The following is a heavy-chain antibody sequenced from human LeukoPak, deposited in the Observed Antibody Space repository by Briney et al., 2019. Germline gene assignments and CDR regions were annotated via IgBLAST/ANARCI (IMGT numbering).Heavy chain of an antibody. CDR3: AKAVTVTTPKATYYYYMDV. Sequence: GGSLRLSCAASGFTFSSYAMHWVRQAPGKGLEWVAVISYDGSNKYYADSVKGRFTISRDNSKNTLYPQMNSLRAEDTAVYYCAKAVTVTTPKATYYYYMDVWGKGTTVTISS. D-gene: IGHD4-17*01. J-gene: IGHJ6*03. CDR1: GFTFSSYA. V-gene: IGHV3-30*04. CDR2: ISYDGSNK.